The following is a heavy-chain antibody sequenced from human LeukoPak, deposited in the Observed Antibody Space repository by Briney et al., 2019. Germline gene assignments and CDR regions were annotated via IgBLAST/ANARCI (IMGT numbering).Heavy chain of an antibody. D-gene: IGHD6-19*01. J-gene: IGHJ4*02. Sequence: SETLSLPCTVSGGSISSSSYYWGWIRQPPGKGLEWIGSIYYSGSTYHKPSLKSRVTISLDTSKNQFSLKLSSVTAADTAVYYCAGQIAVAPGYFDYWGQGTLVTVSS. CDR2: IYYSGST. CDR3: AGQIAVAPGYFDY. V-gene: IGHV4-39*01. CDR1: GGSISSSSYY.